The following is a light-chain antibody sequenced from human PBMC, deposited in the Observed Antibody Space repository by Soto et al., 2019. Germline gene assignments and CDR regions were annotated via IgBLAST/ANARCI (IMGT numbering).Light chain of an antibody. CDR2: GAS. CDR1: QSVSSSY. CDR3: QQYGSSPPLT. Sequence: EFVLTQSPGTLSLSPGERATLSCRASQSVSSSYLAWYQQKPGQAPRILIYGASTRATGIPDRFSGSGSGTDFTLTISRLAPEDFALYYCQQYGSSPPLTFGGGTKVEIK. V-gene: IGKV3-20*01. J-gene: IGKJ4*01.